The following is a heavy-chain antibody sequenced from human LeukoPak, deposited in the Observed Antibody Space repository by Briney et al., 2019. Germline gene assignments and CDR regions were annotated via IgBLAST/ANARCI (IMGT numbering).Heavy chain of an antibody. Sequence: ASVKVSCKASGFTFTSSAVQWVRQARGQRLEWIGWIVVGSGNTNYAHKFQERVTITRDMSTSTAYMELSSLRSEDTAVYYCAADSDSNTYYYYGMDVWGQGTTVTVSS. CDR1: GFTFTSSA. V-gene: IGHV1-58*01. CDR3: AADSDSNTYYYYGMDV. CDR2: IVVGSGNT. D-gene: IGHD4-11*01. J-gene: IGHJ6*02.